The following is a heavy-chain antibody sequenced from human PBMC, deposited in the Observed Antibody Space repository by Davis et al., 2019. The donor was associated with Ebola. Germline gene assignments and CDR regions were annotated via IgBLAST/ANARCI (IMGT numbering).Heavy chain of an antibody. CDR3: GRLHSGSSYYFDY. CDR1: GGSVSSYY. CDR2: GSHSGTA. J-gene: IGHJ4*02. D-gene: IGHD6-13*01. Sequence: PSETLSLTCSVFGGSVSSYYWSWVRQPPGKGLEWIGFGSHSGTANFNPSLKSRVTISVDTSKNQFSLNLASVTAADTATYYCGRLHSGSSYYFDYRGQGSLVIVSS. V-gene: IGHV4-59*02.